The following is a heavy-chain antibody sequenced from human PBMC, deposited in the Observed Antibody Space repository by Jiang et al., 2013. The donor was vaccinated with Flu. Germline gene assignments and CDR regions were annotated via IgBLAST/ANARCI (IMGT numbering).Heavy chain of an antibody. V-gene: IGHV3-33*01. CDR1: GFTFSSYG. J-gene: IGHJ3*02. Sequence: VQLVESGGGVVQPGRSLRLSCAASGFTFSSYGMHWVRQAPGKGLEWVAVIWYDGSNKYYADSVKGRFTISRDNSKNTLYLQMNSLRAEDTAVYYCASDYYDSSRRDNAFDIWGQGTMVTVSS. CDR2: IWYDGSNK. D-gene: IGHD3-22*01. CDR3: ASDYYDSSRRDNAFDI.